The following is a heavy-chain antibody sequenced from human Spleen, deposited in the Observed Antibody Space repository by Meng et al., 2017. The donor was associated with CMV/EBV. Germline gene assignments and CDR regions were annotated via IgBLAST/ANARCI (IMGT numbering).Heavy chain of an antibody. Sequence: GESLKISCAASGFTFDDYDMNWVRQVPGKGLEWVSGINWNGGSTDYADSVKGRFTISRDHAKNSLYLQMSSLRAEDTAFYYCARDQRPRGRSYRSSSFDYWGQGTLVTVSS. CDR2: INWNGGST. CDR1: GFTFDDYD. J-gene: IGHJ4*02. V-gene: IGHV3-20*04. D-gene: IGHD6-6*01. CDR3: ARDQRPRGRSYRSSSFDY.